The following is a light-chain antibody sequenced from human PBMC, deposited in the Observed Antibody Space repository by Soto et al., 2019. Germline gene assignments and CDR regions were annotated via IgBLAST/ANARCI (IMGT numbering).Light chain of an antibody. J-gene: IGKJ4*01. CDR1: QSVLYSSNNKNY. CDR3: QQYYSTPLT. V-gene: IGKV4-1*01. CDR2: WAS. Sequence: DIVMTQSPDSLAVSLGERATINCKSSQSVLYSSNNKNYLAWYQQKPGQPPKLLIYWASTREPGVPDRFSGSGSGTDFTLTIGSLQAEDVAVYYCQQYYSTPLTFGGGTKVEIK.